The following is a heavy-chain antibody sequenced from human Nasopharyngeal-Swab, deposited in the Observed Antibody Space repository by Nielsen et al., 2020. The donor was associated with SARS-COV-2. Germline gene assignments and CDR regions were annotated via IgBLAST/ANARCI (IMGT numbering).Heavy chain of an antibody. V-gene: IGHV3-23*01. D-gene: IGHD5-18*01. J-gene: IGHJ4*02. CDR3: AKSVGYSYDLWDY. Sequence: WIRQPPGKGLEWVSAISGSGGSTYYADSVKGRFTISRDNSKNTLFLQMNSLRAEDTAVYYCAKSVGYSYDLWDYWGQGTLVTVSS. CDR2: ISGSGGST.